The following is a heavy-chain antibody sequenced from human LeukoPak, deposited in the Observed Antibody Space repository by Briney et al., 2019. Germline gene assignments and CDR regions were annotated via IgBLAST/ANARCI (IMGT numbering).Heavy chain of an antibody. CDR3: ASLFVPVATDY. CDR2: ISSGTSYI. V-gene: IGHV3-21*01. CDR1: AYTFITYS. Sequence: GGSLRLSCAASAYTFITYSMNWVRQAPGKGLEWVSSISSGTSYIYYADSVRGRFTISRDNAKNSLYLQMNSLRDDGTAVYYCASLFVPVATDYWGQGTLVTVSS. D-gene: IGHD3-16*01. J-gene: IGHJ4*02.